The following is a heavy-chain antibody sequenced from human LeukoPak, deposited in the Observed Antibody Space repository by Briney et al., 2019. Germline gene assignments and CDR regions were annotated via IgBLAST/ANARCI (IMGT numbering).Heavy chain of an antibody. V-gene: IGHV3-21*01. CDR1: GFTFSNYD. CDR2: ISSSSSYI. Sequence: KTGGSLRLSCAASGFTFSNYDMHWVRQAPGKGLEWVSAISSSSSYIYYADSIEGRFTISRDNAENSLYLQMNSLRAVDTAVYFCARGEEKATITALDSWGQGTLVTVSS. J-gene: IGHJ4*02. CDR3: ARGEEKATITALDS. D-gene: IGHD5-24*01.